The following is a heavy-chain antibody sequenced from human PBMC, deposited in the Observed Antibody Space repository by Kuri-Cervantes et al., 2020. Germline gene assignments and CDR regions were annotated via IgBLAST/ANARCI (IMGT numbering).Heavy chain of an antibody. CDR2: IYHSGST. J-gene: IGHJ6*02. V-gene: IGHV4-39*07. D-gene: IGHD3-10*01. CDR3: ASAGRDRDYYYGMDV. Sequence: GSLRLSCTVSGGSISSSSYYWGWIRQPPGKGLEWIGYIYHSGSTYYNPSLKSRVTISVDTSKNQFSLKLSSVTAADTAVYYCASAGRDRDYYYGMDVWGQGTTVTVSS. CDR1: GGSISSSSYY.